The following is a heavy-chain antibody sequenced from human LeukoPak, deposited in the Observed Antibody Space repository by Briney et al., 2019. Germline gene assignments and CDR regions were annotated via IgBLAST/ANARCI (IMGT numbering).Heavy chain of an antibody. V-gene: IGHV3-48*02. Sequence: GGSLRLSCEASGFTFSTYAMNWVRQAPGKGLEWVSYINTDSSTMYYADSVKGRFTISRDNAKNSLHLQMNSLRDEDTAVYYCAKATSWYYFDSWGQGTLVTVSS. CDR1: GFTFSTYA. CDR2: INTDSSTM. CDR3: AKATSWYYFDS. D-gene: IGHD2-8*02. J-gene: IGHJ4*02.